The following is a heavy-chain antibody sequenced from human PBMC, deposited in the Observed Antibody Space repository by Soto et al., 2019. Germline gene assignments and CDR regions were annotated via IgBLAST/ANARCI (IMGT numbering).Heavy chain of an antibody. V-gene: IGHV3-53*01. CDR1: GFSVSNRY. Sequence: EVQLVESGGGLIQPGGSLRLSCAASGFSVSNRYMSWVRQAPGKGLEWVSLMYSAGNTYYADSVKGRFTISRNNSKNTLYLQMNSLRVEDTAVYYCARDRGDGYTYYFDYGGQGILVTVSS. J-gene: IGHJ4*02. CDR2: MYSAGNT. CDR3: ARDRGDGYTYYFDY. D-gene: IGHD3-10*01.